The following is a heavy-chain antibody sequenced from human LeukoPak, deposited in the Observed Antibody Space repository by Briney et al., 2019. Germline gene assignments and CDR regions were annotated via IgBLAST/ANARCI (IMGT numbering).Heavy chain of an antibody. J-gene: IGHJ4*02. Sequence: GESLKISCKGSGYSFTSYWIGWVRQMPGKGLEWMGIIYPGDSDTRYSSSFQGQVTISADKSISTAYLQWSSLKASDTAMYYCARSRLPAATTYYFDYWGQGTLVTVSS. D-gene: IGHD2-2*01. CDR1: GYSFTSYW. CDR3: ARSRLPAATTYYFDY. V-gene: IGHV5-51*01. CDR2: IYPGDSDT.